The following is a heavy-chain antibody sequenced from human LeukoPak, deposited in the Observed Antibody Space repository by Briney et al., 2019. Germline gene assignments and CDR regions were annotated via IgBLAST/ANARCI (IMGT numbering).Heavy chain of an antibody. CDR1: GFTFSSYS. Sequence: PGGSLRLSCAASGFTFSSYSMNWVRQAPGKGLEWVSSISSSSSYIYYADSVKGRFTISRDNAKNSLYLQMNSLRAEDTAVYYCARDSCTNGVCWYMDVWGKGTTVTVSS. V-gene: IGHV3-21*01. D-gene: IGHD2-8*01. CDR2: ISSSSSYI. J-gene: IGHJ6*03. CDR3: ARDSCTNGVCWYMDV.